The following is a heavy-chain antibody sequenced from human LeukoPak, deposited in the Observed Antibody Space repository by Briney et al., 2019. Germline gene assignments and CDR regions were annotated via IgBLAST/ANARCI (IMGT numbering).Heavy chain of an antibody. Sequence: EGSLRLSCATSGFTFTTYEMNWSRQAPGKGLEWVSYVTSSGDIKTYADPVKGRFTMSRDDAKNSVYLQMNSLRPEDTAVYYCARDIYGDEDFDYWGQGTLVSVSS. J-gene: IGHJ4*02. CDR2: VTSSGDIK. CDR1: GFTFTTYE. D-gene: IGHD3-10*01. CDR3: ARDIYGDEDFDY. V-gene: IGHV3-48*03.